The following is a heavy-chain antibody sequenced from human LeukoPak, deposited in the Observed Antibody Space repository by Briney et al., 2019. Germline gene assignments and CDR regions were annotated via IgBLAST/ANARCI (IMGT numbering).Heavy chain of an antibody. D-gene: IGHD3-10*01. CDR1: GYTLTELS. Sequence: GASVKVSCKVSGYTLTELSMHWVRQAPGKGLEWMGGFDPEDGETIYAQKFQGRVTMTRDTSISTAYMELSRLRSDDTAVYYCARDPRFGELWRPYYYYYMDVWGKGTTATISS. V-gene: IGHV1-24*01. CDR3: ARDPRFGELWRPYYYYYMDV. J-gene: IGHJ6*03. CDR2: FDPEDGET.